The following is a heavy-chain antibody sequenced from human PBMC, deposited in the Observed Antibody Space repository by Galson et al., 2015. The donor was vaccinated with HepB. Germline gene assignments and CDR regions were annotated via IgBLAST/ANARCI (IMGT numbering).Heavy chain of an antibody. J-gene: IGHJ3*02. CDR3: AKATGGDYGDYGYAFDI. CDR2: ISSSGSTI. CDR1: GFTFSDYY. Sequence: SLRLSCAASGFTFSDYYMSWIRQAPGKGLEWVSYISSSGSTIYYADSVKGRFTISRDNAKNSLYLQMNSLRAEDTAVYYGAKATGGDYGDYGYAFDIWGQGTMVTVSS. V-gene: IGHV3-11*01. D-gene: IGHD4-17*01.